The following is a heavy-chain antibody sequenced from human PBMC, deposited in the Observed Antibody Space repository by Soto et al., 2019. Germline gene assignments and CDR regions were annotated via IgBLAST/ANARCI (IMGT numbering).Heavy chain of an antibody. CDR1: GGSISSYY. D-gene: IGHD4-4*01. J-gene: IGHJ4*02. CDR3: ARAMTTVTTLDY. V-gene: IGHV4-59*01. Sequence: SETLSLTCTVSGGSISSYYWSWIRQPPGKGLEWIGYIYYSGSTNYNPSLKSRVTISVDTSKNQFSLKLSSVTAADTAVYYCARAMTTVTTLDYWGQGTLVTVSS. CDR2: IYYSGST.